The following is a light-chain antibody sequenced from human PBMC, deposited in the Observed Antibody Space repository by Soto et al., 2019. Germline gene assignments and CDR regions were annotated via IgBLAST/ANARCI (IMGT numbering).Light chain of an antibody. J-gene: IGKJ1*01. V-gene: IGKV1-5*01. CDR3: QQHPNTNNPWM. CDR2: DAS. Sequence: DIQVTQSPPTLSASVGDRVTITCRASQTISTWMAWYQQQPGKAPTPLLHDASTSQSGVASPCSGSGSGTEFTLIISGLQPDDSATYYCQQHPNTNNPWMFGQGTRVDIK. CDR1: QTISTW.